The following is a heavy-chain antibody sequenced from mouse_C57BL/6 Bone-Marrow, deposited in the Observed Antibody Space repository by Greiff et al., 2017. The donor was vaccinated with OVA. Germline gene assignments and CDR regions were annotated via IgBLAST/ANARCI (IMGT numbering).Heavy chain of an antibody. CDR1: GYTFTSYW. Sequence: QVQLQQPGAELVRPGTSVKLSCKASGYTFTSYWMHWVKQRPGQGLEWIGVLDPSDSYTNYNQKFKGKATLTVDTSSSTAYMQLSSLTSEDSAVDYCAIKSRDGYYHWGFDYWGQGTTLTVSS. J-gene: IGHJ2*01. D-gene: IGHD2-3*01. CDR3: AIKSRDGYYHWGFDY. V-gene: IGHV1-59*01. CDR2: LDPSDSYT.